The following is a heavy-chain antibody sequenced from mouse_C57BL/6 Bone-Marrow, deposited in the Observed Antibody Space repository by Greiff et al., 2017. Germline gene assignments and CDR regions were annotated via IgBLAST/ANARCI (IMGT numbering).Heavy chain of an antibody. CDR1: GYTFTSYW. V-gene: IGHV1-64*01. J-gene: IGHJ3*01. Sequence: QVQLKQPGAELVKPGASVKLSCKASGYTFTSYWMHWVKQRPGQGLEWIGMIHPNSGSTNYNEKFKSKATLTVDKSSSTAYMQLSSLTSEDSAVYYCARSESPFAYWGQGTLVTVSA. CDR3: ARSESPFAY. CDR2: IHPNSGST.